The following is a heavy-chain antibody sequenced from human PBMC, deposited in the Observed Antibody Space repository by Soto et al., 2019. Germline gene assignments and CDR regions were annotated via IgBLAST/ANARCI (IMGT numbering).Heavy chain of an antibody. D-gene: IGHD6-13*01. CDR1: GCSFRGYS. J-gene: IGHJ6*02. Sequence: SDIVNITCAINGCSFRGYSWCWVLHPPGGGLEWIGEINHSGSTNYNPSLKSRVTISVDTSKNQFSLKLSSVTAADTAVYYCARGLRTAAAGIFYYYYGMDVWGQGTTVTVS. CDR2: INHSGST. V-gene: IGHV4-34*01. CDR3: ARGLRTAAAGIFYYYYGMDV.